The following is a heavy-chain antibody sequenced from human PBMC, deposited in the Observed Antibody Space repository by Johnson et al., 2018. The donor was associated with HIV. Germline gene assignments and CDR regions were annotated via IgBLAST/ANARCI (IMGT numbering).Heavy chain of an antibody. V-gene: IGHV3-15*01. J-gene: IGHJ3*02. D-gene: IGHD1-26*01. Sequence: VQLVESGGGLVKPGGSLRLSCAASGFTFSNAWMSWVRQAPGKGLEWVGRIKSKTDGGTTDYAAPVKGRFTISRDDSKNTLYLKMNSLKTEDTAVYYCTTPSGSYVSSYDAFDIWGQGTMVTVSS. CDR3: TTPSGSYVSSYDAFDI. CDR1: GFTFSNAW. CDR2: IKSKTDGGTT.